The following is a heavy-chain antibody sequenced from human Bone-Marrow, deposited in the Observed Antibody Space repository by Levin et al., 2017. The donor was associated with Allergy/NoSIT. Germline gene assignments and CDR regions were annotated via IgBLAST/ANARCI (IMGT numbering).Heavy chain of an antibody. CDR3: ARNQAYYDSSGYYGPPRGYWFDP. V-gene: IGHV1-69*13. Sequence: SVKVSCKASGGTFSSYAISWVRQAPGQGLEWMGGIIPIFGTANYAQKFQGRVTITADESTSTAYMELSSLRSEDTAVYYCARNQAYYDSSGYYGPPRGYWFDPWGQGTLVTVSS. CDR1: GGTFSSYA. CDR2: IIPIFGTA. J-gene: IGHJ5*02. D-gene: IGHD3-22*01.